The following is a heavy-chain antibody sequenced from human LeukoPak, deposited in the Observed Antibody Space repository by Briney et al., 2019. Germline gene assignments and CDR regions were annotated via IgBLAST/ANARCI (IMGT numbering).Heavy chain of an antibody. CDR3: ARGSFYYDSSTGGPDALDI. D-gene: IGHD3-22*01. V-gene: IGHV3-53*04. J-gene: IGHJ3*02. CDR2: IYSAGSR. Sequence: GGSLTLSCAASGCVVNNNYMSWVRQAPGKGLEWVSTIYSAGSRYYADSVKGRFTISRHNSENTLYLQMNSLRAEDTAVYYCARGSFYYDSSTGGPDALDIWGQGTMVTVSS. CDR1: GCVVNNNY.